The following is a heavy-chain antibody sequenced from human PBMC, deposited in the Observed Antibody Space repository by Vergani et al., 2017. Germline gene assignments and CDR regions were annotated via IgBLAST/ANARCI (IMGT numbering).Heavy chain of an antibody. Sequence: QLQLQESGPGLVKPSETLSLTCTVSGGSISSSSYYWGWIRQPPGKGLEWIGSIYYSGSTNYNPSLKSRVTISVDTSKNQFSLKLSSVTAADTAVYYCAGSPVVPLLDGWFDPWGQGTLVTVSS. CDR1: GGSISSSSYY. J-gene: IGHJ5*02. CDR3: AGSPVVPLLDGWFDP. D-gene: IGHD3-22*01. CDR2: IYYSGST. V-gene: IGHV4-39*07.